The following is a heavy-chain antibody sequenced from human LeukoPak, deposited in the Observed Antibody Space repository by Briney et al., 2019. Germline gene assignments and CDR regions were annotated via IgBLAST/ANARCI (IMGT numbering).Heavy chain of an antibody. CDR1: GFTVSSNY. D-gene: IGHD3-3*01. J-gene: IGHJ4*02. CDR2: IYSGGST. Sequence: GGSLRLSCAASGFTVSSNYMSWVRQAPGKGLEWVSVIYSGGSTYYADSVKGRFTISRDNFKNTLYLQMNSLRAEDTAVYYCARGSDYYDFWSGYPYFDYWGQGTLVTVSS. V-gene: IGHV3-53*01. CDR3: ARGSDYYDFWSGYPYFDY.